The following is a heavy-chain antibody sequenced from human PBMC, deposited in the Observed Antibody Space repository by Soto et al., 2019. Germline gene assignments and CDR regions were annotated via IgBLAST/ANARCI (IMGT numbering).Heavy chain of an antibody. CDR2: IDPSDSYV. CDR1: GYSFTAYW. J-gene: IGHJ4*02. Sequence: SLKISCQASGYSFTAYWITWVRQMPGKGLEWMATIDPSDSYVDYSPSFRGHVTFSVDRSITTVYLQWNSLKASDSAMYFCTRRASSSFYHFDFWGQGALVTVSS. CDR3: TRRASSSFYHFDF. D-gene: IGHD2-2*01. V-gene: IGHV5-10-1*01.